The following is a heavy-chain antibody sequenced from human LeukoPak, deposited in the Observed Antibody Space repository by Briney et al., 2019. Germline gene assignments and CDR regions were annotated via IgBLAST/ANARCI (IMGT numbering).Heavy chain of an antibody. CDR3: AKGGVYNWNEFDY. V-gene: IGHV3-43*01. Sequence: PGGSLRLSCAAFGFTFDDYTMHWVRQAPGKGLEWVSLISWDGGSTYYADSVKGRFTISRDNSKNSLYLQMNSLRTEDTALYYCAKGGVYNWNEFDYWGQGTLVTVSS. CDR2: ISWDGGST. D-gene: IGHD1-20*01. CDR1: GFTFDDYT. J-gene: IGHJ4*02.